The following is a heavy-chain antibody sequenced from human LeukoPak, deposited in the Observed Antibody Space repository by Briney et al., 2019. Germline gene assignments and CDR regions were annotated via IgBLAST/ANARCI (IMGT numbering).Heavy chain of an antibody. CDR2: ISGSGGST. D-gene: IGHD4-17*01. CDR3: ARDRDGEPYYYYMDV. V-gene: IGHV3-23*01. Sequence: GGSLRLSCAASGFTFSSYAMSWVRQAPGKGLEWVSAISGSGGSTYYADSVKGRFTISRDNAKNSLYLQMNSLRAGDTAVYYCARDRDGEPYYYYMDVWGKGTTVTVSS. CDR1: GFTFSSYA. J-gene: IGHJ6*03.